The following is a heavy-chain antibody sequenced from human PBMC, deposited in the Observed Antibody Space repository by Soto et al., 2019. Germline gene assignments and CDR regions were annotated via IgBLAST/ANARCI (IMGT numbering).Heavy chain of an antibody. V-gene: IGHV3-23*01. D-gene: IGHD3-16*02. CDR3: AKGWVSLARFDN. CDR1: GFTFSSYA. Sequence: GGSLRLSCAASGFTFSSYAMSWVRQAPGKGLEWVSIITGGGVSTYYADSVKGRFTISRDNSKNTVYLQMNSLRAEDTAVYYCAKGWVSLARFDNWGQGTLVTVSS. J-gene: IGHJ4*02. CDR2: ITGGGVST.